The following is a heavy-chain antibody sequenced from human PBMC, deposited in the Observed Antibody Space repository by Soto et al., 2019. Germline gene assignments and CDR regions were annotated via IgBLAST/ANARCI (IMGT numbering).Heavy chain of an antibody. J-gene: IGHJ4*02. Sequence: EVQLLESGGGLVQPGGSLRLSCTASGFTFSSHAMTWVRQAPGKGLEWVSGLSDSGASIYYADSVKGRFTIFRDNSMNTLYLQMNTLRAEDTAVYYCAKVSSSWYAGFFDLWGQGTLVTVSS. V-gene: IGHV3-23*01. CDR3: AKVSSSWYAGFFDL. CDR1: GFTFSSHA. D-gene: IGHD6-13*01. CDR2: LSDSGASI.